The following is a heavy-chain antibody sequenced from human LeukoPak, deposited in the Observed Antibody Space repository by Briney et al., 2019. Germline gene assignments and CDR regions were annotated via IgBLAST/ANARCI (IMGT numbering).Heavy chain of an antibody. J-gene: IGHJ4*02. CDR2: ISGSGGTT. D-gene: IGHD6-19*01. V-gene: IGHV3-23*01. CDR1: GFTFSNYA. CDR3: ARLGYSSGWVDY. Sequence: GGSLRLSCAASGFTFSNYAMSWVRQAPGKGLEWVSTISGSGGTTYYADSVEGRFTISRDNSKNTLYLQMSSLRAEDTAIYYCARLGYSSGWVDYWGQGTLVTVSS.